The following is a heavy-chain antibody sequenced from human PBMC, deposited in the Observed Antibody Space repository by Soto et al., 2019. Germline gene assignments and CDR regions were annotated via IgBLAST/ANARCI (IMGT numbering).Heavy chain of an antibody. J-gene: IGHJ5*02. CDR2: IKSKTDGGTT. D-gene: IGHD4-17*01. V-gene: IGHV3-15*07. CDR3: TTGYYGDYDDWFDP. CDR1: GFTFSNAW. Sequence: GGSLRLSCAASGFTFSNAWMNWVRQAPGKGLEWVGRIKSKTDGGTTDYAAPVKGRFTISRDDSKNTLYLQMNSLKTEDTAVYYCTTGYYGDYDDWFDPWGQGTLVTVSS.